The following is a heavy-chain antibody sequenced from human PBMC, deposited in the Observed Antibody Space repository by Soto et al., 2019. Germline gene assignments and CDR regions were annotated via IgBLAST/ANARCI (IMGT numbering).Heavy chain of an antibody. CDR2: LFYSVTT. J-gene: IGHJ4*02. CDR3: ATLLYGYYDSSGSYSDY. D-gene: IGHD3-22*01. V-gene: IGHV4-39*01. CDR1: GGSITSNKYY. Sequence: SETLSLTCTVSGGSITSNKYYWGWIRQPPGKGLEWIGSLFYSVTTYYNPSLKSRVTIYIDTSKNQFSLKLSSVTAADTAVYYCATLLYGYYDSSGSYSDYWGQGTLVTVSS.